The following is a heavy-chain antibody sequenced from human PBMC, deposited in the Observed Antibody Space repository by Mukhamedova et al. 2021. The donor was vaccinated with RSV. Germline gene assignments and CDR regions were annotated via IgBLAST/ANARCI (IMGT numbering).Heavy chain of an antibody. CDR3: SKTHPTISTYG. V-gene: IGHV3-30*18. CDR2: ISFDGSDT. J-gene: IGHJ1*01. CDR1: GFTFSDYD. Sequence: GFTFSDYDIHWVRQAPGKGLEWVAFISFDGSDTNYAASVKGRFIISRDNSNSTLFLQMNSLRADDTAVYFCSKTHPTISTYGWGQ. D-gene: IGHD2/OR15-2a*01.